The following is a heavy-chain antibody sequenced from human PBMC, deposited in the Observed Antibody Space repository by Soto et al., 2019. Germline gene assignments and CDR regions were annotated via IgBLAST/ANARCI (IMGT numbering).Heavy chain of an antibody. V-gene: IGHV3-72*01. CDR2: SRNKANSFTT. D-gene: IGHD6-19*01. J-gene: IGHJ4*02. CDR1: GFTFSDHY. CDR3: ARGGGSGTPRDDAY. Sequence: EVQLVESGGGLVQPGGYLRLSCAASGFTFSDHYMDWVRQAPGKGLEWVPRSRNKANSFTTEYAASVKGRFIISRGDSETTLFLKMNSLNTEDTDVYYCARGGGSGTPRDDAYWGPGTLVTVSS.